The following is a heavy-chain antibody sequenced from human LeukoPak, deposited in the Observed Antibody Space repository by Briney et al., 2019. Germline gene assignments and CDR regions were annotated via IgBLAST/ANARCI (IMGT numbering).Heavy chain of an antibody. V-gene: IGHV1-69*04. CDR2: IIPILGIA. Sequence: GASVKVSCKASGGTFSSYAISWVRQAPGQGLEWMGRIIPILGIANYAQKFQGRVTMTRDTSTSTVYMELSSLRSEDTAVYYCARDLGYDFWSGYPPGYYYMDVWGKGTTVTVPS. CDR1: GGTFSSYA. CDR3: ARDLGYDFWSGYPPGYYYMDV. J-gene: IGHJ6*03. D-gene: IGHD3-3*01.